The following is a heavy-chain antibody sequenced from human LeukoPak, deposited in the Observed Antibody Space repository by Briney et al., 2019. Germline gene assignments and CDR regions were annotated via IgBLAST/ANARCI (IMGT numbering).Heavy chain of an antibody. D-gene: IGHD2-15*01. CDR2: MNQDESQK. J-gene: IGHJ4*02. CDR3: AKEAYCSGGSCYGRD. V-gene: IGHV3-7*03. CDR1: GFSFSSSW. Sequence: GGSLRLSCAASGFSFSSSWMSWVRQAPGKGLEWVTNMNQDESQKYYVDSVKGRFTISRDNSKNTLYLQMNSLRVEDTAVYYCAKEAYCSGGSCYGRDWGQGTLLTVSS.